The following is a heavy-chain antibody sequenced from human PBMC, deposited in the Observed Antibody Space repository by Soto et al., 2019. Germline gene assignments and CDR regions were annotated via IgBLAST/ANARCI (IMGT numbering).Heavy chain of an antibody. CDR3: ARESRFLEWLSLNWFDP. Sequence: GGSLRLSCAASGFTFSSYSMNWDRQAPGKGLEWVSYISSSSSTIYYADSVKGRFTISRDNAKNSLYLQMNSLRDEDTAVYYYARESRFLEWLSLNWFDPWGQGTLVTVSS. V-gene: IGHV3-48*02. CDR2: ISSSSSTI. CDR1: GFTFSSYS. J-gene: IGHJ5*02. D-gene: IGHD3-3*01.